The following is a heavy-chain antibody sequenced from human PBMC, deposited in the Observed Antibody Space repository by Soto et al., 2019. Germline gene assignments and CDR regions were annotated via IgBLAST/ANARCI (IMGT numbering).Heavy chain of an antibody. CDR2: ISTFNGNT. V-gene: IGHV1-18*04. D-gene: IGHD4-17*01. CDR1: GSTFAGYT. J-gene: IGHJ5*02. CDR3: ASGTVTSGRGFGP. Sequence: QVHLVQSGTEVKEPGASVKVSCKASGSTFAGYTINWVRQAPGQGLEWMGWISTFNGNTKYAGNFEGRVTMTTNTATTKAYMVLSSPTFVDAAVYFFASGTVTSGRGFGPWGQGTLVSVSS.